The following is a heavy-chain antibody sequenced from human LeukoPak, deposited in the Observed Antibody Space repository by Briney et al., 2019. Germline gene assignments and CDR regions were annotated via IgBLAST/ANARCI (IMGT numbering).Heavy chain of an antibody. CDR3: ARESFEEPGTMDH. J-gene: IGHJ4*02. V-gene: IGHV4-39*07. Sequence: PSETLSVTCTVSGDSISSSFYYWGWIRQPPGEGLEWIGSIYYGGGTHYNPSLKSRATIFLDTSMNQFSLRLTSVTAADTALYFCARESFEEPGTMDHWGQGTLVSVSS. D-gene: IGHD4/OR15-4a*01. CDR1: GDSISSSFYY. CDR2: IYYGGGT.